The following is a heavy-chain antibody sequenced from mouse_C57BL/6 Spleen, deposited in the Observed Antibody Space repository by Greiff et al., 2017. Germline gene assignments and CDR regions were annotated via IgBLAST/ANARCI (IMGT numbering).Heavy chain of an antibody. CDR3: ARVLPYYAMDY. V-gene: IGHV5-16*01. CDR2: INYDGSST. J-gene: IGHJ4*01. Sequence: EVKLVESEGGLVQPGSSMKLSCTASGLTFSDYYMAWVRQVPEKGLEWVANINYDGSSTYYLDSLKSRFIISRDNAKNILYLQMSSLKSEDTATYYCARVLPYYAMDYWGPGTSVTVSS. CDR1: GLTFSDYY.